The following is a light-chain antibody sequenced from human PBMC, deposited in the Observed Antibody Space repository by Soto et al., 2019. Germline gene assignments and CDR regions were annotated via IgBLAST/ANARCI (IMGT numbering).Light chain of an antibody. Sequence: QSVLTQPPSASGTPGQWVTISCSGSSSDVGRNTVNWYLHLPGTATKPLIYSNNQRPSGLPVRFSGSKSGTSATLAITGRQSEDEADYYCSAWDDSLNSHLVFGGGTKLTVL. V-gene: IGLV1-44*01. CDR2: SNN. CDR1: SSDVGRNT. CDR3: SAWDDSLNSHLV. J-gene: IGLJ2*01.